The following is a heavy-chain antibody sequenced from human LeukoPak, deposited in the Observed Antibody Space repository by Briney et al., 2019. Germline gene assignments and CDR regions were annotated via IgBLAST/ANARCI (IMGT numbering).Heavy chain of an antibody. Sequence: GGSLRLSCAASGFTFSSYSMNWVRQAPGKGLEWGSYISSSSSTIYYADSVKGRFTISRDNAKNSLYLQMNSLRAEDTAVYYCARDRTFYGEYYYYMDVWGKGTTVTVSS. CDR3: ARDRTFYGEYYYYMDV. D-gene: IGHD4-17*01. CDR1: GFTFSSYS. CDR2: ISSSSSTI. J-gene: IGHJ6*03. V-gene: IGHV3-48*01.